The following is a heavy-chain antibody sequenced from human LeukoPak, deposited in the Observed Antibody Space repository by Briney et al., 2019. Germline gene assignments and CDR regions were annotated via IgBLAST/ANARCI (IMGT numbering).Heavy chain of an antibody. CDR2: ISYDGSNK. D-gene: IGHD3-22*01. CDR1: GFTFSSYA. Sequence: TGGSLRLSCAASGFTFSSYAMHWVRQAPGKGLEWVAVISYDGSNKYYADSVKGRFTISRDNSKNTLYLQMNSLRAEDTAVYYCARDPQNYYYDSSGYYELTNWGQGTLVTVSS. CDR3: ARDPQNYYYDSSGYYELTN. V-gene: IGHV3-30-3*01. J-gene: IGHJ4*02.